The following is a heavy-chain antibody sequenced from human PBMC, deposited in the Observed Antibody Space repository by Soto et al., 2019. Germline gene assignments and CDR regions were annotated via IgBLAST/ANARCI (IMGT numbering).Heavy chain of an antibody. V-gene: IGHV1-18*04. J-gene: IGHJ6*02. CDR2: ISAHNGNT. CDR1: GYTFTSYG. Sequence: ASVNGYCKASGYTFTSYGISWVRQAPGQGLEWMGWISAHNGNTNYTQKLQGRVTMTTDTSTSTAYMELRSLRSDDTAVYYCARDTPGIAAAGNYYYGMDVWGQGTTVTVSS. D-gene: IGHD6-13*01. CDR3: ARDTPGIAAAGNYYYGMDV.